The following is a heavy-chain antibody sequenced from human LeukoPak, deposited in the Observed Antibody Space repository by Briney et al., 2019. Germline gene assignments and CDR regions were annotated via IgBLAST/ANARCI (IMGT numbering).Heavy chain of an antibody. CDR2: ISWNSGSI. CDR1: RFSFNSYA. CDR3: ARAGAYSSSWYSTYYFDY. Sequence: GGSLRLSCAASRFSFNSYAIHWVRQAPGKGLEWVSGISWNSGSIGYADSVKGRFTISRDNAKNSLYLQMNSLRAEDTALYYCARAGAYSSSWYSTYYFDYWGQGTLVTVSS. D-gene: IGHD6-13*01. J-gene: IGHJ4*02. V-gene: IGHV3-9*01.